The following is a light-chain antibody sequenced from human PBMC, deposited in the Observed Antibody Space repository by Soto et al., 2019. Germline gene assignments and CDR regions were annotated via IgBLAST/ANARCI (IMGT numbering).Light chain of an antibody. V-gene: IGKV1-5*03. Sequence: DIQMTQSPSTLSASVGDRVTITCRASQSISTWLAWYQQKPGKAPKLLIYKASNLEGGVPSRFSGSGSGTEFTITINSLQPDDFAPYYCQQYHTYPLSFGGGTTVEIK. J-gene: IGKJ4*01. CDR1: QSISTW. CDR2: KAS. CDR3: QQYHTYPLS.